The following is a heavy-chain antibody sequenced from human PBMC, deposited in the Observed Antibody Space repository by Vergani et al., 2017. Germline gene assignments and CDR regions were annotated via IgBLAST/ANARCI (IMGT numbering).Heavy chain of an antibody. CDR3: AREYSSTSGRAFDY. CDR1: GFDFSSYI. Sequence: QLVESGGGWVQPGGSLRLSCVVSGFDFSSYIMNWVRQAPGKGLEWVSFVSTGTKSQSYAESVKGRFTISRDSAKNSLYLQMDSLRAEDTAVYYCAREYSSTSGRAFDYWGQGTKVTVSS. CDR2: VSTGTKSQ. J-gene: IGHJ3*01. D-gene: IGHD2-2*01. V-gene: IGHV3-48*01.